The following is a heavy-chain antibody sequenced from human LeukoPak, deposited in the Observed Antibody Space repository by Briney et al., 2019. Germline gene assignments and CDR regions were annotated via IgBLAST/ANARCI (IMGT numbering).Heavy chain of an antibody. V-gene: IGHV4-38-2*02. CDR1: GYSISSGYY. J-gene: IGHJ4*02. Sequence: SETLSLTCTVSGYSISSGYYWGWLRQPPGKGLELIGSIYHSGSNYYNPSLKSRVTISVDTSKNQFSLKLSSVTAEDTAVYYCARDVGRVGATKDDYWGQGTLVTVSS. D-gene: IGHD1-26*01. CDR3: ARDVGRVGATKDDY. CDR2: IYHSGSN.